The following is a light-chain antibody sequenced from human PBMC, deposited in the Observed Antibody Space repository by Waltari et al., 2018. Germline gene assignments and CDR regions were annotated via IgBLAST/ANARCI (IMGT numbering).Light chain of an antibody. Sequence: DIVMTQSPDSLAVSLGERATINCKSSQSVLYSSNNKNYLAWYQQKPGQPPKLLIYWASTRESGVPDRFSDSGSGTDFTLTISSLQAEDVAVYYCHQYYGTPRTFGQGTKVEIK. CDR2: WAS. CDR1: QSVLYSSNNKNY. V-gene: IGKV4-1*01. CDR3: HQYYGTPRT. J-gene: IGKJ1*01.